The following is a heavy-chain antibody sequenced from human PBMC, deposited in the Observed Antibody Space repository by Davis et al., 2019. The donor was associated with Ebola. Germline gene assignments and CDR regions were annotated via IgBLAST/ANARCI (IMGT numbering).Heavy chain of an antibody. Sequence: GESLKISCAASGFTFSAYTIHWVRQAPGKGLEWVSSISASSSYIYYADSVKGRFTISRDNTKNTLYLQMNSLRGEDTAVYYCVRDTSHQLPHWLYYFYGMDVWGQGTTVTVSS. CDR3: VRDTSHQLPHWLYYFYGMDV. CDR1: GFTFSAYT. D-gene: IGHD2-2*01. CDR2: ISASSSYI. J-gene: IGHJ6*02. V-gene: IGHV3-21*01.